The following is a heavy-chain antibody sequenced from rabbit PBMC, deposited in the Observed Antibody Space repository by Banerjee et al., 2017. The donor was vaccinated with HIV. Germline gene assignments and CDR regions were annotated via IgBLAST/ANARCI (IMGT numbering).Heavy chain of an antibody. V-gene: IGHV1S45*01. D-gene: IGHD1-1*01. Sequence: QEQLEESGGDLVKPEGSLTITCTASGFSFSNKYVMCWVRQAPGKGLEWIACINSNTGNTVYASWAKGPFTISKTSSTTVTLQMTSLTAADTATYFCANRGSSVASTGYIYAFDPWGPGTLVTV. CDR3: ANRGSSVASTGYIYAFDP. CDR2: INSNTGNT. CDR1: GFSFSNKYV. J-gene: IGHJ2*01.